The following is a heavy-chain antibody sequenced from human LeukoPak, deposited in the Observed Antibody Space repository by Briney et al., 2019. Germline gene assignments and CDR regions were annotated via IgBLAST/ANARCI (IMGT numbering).Heavy chain of an antibody. CDR2: INPNSGGT. V-gene: IGHV1-2*02. J-gene: IGHJ4*02. D-gene: IGHD6-19*01. CDR1: GYTFTGYY. Sequence: ASVTVTRKASGYTFTGYYMHWVRPPPGQGLEWMGWINPNSGGTNIAHKVQGRVTLTRDTSISTAYMELCRLRSGDTAVYYCAIPSGVAVAGMLFGYWGQGTLVTVSS. CDR3: AIPSGVAVAGMLFGY.